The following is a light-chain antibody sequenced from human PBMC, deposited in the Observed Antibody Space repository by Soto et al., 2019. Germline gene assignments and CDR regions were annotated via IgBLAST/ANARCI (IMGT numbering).Light chain of an antibody. CDR1: QTVSSN. J-gene: IGKJ2*01. V-gene: IGKV3-15*01. CDR3: QQYYHWPPYT. CDR2: GAS. Sequence: EIVMTQSPATLSVSPGERATLSCRASQTVSSNLAWYQQKPGQAPRLLIYGASTRATGIPARFSGRGSGIEFTLTISSLQSEDFAVYYCQQYYHWPPYTFGQGTKLEIK.